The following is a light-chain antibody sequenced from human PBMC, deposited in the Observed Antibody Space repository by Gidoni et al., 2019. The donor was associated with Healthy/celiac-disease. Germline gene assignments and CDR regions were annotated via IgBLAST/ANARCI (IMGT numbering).Light chain of an antibody. J-gene: IGKJ3*01. CDR1: QSISSY. CDR3: QQSYSTPFT. V-gene: IGKV1-39*01. Sequence: DIQMNQSPSSLSASVGDRVTITCRASQSISSYLNWYQQKPGKAPKLLIYAAASMQSGVPSRFSGGGSWTDFTLTISSLQPEEFAAYYCQQSYSTPFTFGPGTKVDIK. CDR2: AAA.